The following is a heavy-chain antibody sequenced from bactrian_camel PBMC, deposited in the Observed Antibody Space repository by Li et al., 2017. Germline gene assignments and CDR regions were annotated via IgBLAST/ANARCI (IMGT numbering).Heavy chain of an antibody. CDR3: ATGWRRSNKNWGY. CDR1: EYTREYC. Sequence: HVQLVESGGGSVQAGGSLTLSCVASEYTREYCMGWSRQAPGEERDGVAVIDKDGSSGYGDSVKDRFTISRNNAKNTVYLQMNSLKSEDTALYYCATGWRRSNKNWGYWGQGTQVTVS. V-gene: IGHV3S53*01. J-gene: IGHJ6*01. D-gene: IGHD1*01. CDR2: IDKDGSS.